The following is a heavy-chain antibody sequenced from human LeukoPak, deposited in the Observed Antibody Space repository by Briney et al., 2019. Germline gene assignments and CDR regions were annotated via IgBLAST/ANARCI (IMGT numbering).Heavy chain of an antibody. CDR3: ARGDLITMIVVVVDY. V-gene: IGHV1-2*02. CDR2: INPNSGGT. D-gene: IGHD3-22*01. Sequence: ASVKVSCKASGYTFTGYYMHWVRQAPGQGLEWMGGINPNSGGTNYAQKFQGRVTMTRDTSISTAYMELSRLRSDDTAVYYCARGDLITMIVVVVDYWGQGTLVTVSS. CDR1: GYTFTGYY. J-gene: IGHJ4*02.